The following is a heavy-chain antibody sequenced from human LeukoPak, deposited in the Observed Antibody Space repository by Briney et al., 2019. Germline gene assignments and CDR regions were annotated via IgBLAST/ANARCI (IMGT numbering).Heavy chain of an antibody. Sequence: GGSLRLSCEGSAFIFSGHWMNWVRQTPGQGLEWVSVIYNDGRTFYADSVKGRFTISRDNSRNTLYLQMNSLRAEDTAVYYCARGRNYFPIDFWGQGTPVTVSS. J-gene: IGHJ4*02. D-gene: IGHD2/OR15-2a*01. CDR1: AFIFSGHW. CDR2: IYNDGRT. CDR3: ARGRNYFPIDF. V-gene: IGHV3-53*01.